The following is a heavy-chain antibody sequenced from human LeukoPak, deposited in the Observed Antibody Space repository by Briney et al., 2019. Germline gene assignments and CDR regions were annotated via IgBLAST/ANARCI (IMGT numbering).Heavy chain of an antibody. V-gene: IGHV3-21*01. CDR2: ISSSSSYI. Sequence: GGSLRLSCAASGFTFSSYSMNWVRQAPGKGLEWVSSISSSSSYIYYADSVKGRFTISRDNAKNSLYLQMNSLRAEDTAVYYCARGGDEMGNGESFLAYWGQGILVTVSS. CDR1: GFTFSSYS. D-gene: IGHD5-24*01. CDR3: ARGGDEMGNGESFLAY. J-gene: IGHJ4*02.